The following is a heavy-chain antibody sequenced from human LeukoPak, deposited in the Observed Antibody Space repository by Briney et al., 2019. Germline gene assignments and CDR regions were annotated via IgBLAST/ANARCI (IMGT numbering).Heavy chain of an antibody. CDR2: ISSNGGST. V-gene: IGHV3-64D*06. CDR1: GFTFSSYA. J-gene: IGHJ6*04. Sequence: GGSLRLSCSASGFTFSSYAMHWVRQAPGKGLEYVSAISSNGGSTYYADSVKGRFTISRDNSKNTLYLQMSSLRAEDTAVYYCVEVGGPTIGYYYYGMDVWGKGTTVTVSS. CDR3: VEVGGPTIGYYYYGMDV. D-gene: IGHD1-26*01.